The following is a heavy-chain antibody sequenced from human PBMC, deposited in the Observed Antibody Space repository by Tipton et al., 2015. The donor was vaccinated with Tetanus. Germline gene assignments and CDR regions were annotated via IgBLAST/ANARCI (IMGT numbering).Heavy chain of an antibody. CDR3: ARGGVRGVIMAHFFDY. Sequence: TLSLTCSVSGDSVSSGVYYWTWIRQYPGKGLEWIGYIYHSGSTYYNPSLQSRVSMSLDTSKNRFSLKLTSVTAADTAAYYCARGGVRGVIMAHFFDYWGQGALVTVSS. CDR1: GDSVSSGVYY. V-gene: IGHV4-31*03. D-gene: IGHD3-10*01. J-gene: IGHJ4*02. CDR2: IYHSGST.